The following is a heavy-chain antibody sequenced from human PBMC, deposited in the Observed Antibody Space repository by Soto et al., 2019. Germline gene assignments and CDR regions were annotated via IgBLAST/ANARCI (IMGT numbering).Heavy chain of an antibody. D-gene: IGHD3-22*01. CDR3: STRAYDTNGYYRFDT. Sequence: SETLSLTCAVYGGSFSGHSWTWIRQSPGKGLEWIGDINHSGRVNYSPSLKSRVTISLDTSKNQFSLTLSAVTAADTAMYYCSTRAYDTNGYYRFDTWGQGTLVTVSS. CDR1: GGSFSGHS. J-gene: IGHJ5*01. V-gene: IGHV4-34*01. CDR2: INHSGRV.